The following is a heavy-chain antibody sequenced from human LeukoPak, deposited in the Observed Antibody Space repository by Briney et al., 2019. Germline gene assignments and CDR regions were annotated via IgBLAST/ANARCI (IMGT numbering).Heavy chain of an antibody. V-gene: IGHV3-23*01. CDR2: INTSGGRT. CDR1: GFTFSDYY. D-gene: IGHD4-23*01. J-gene: IGHJ4*02. Sequence: GGSLRLSCAASGFTFSDYYMSWIRQAPGKGLQWVSGINTSGGRTYYADSVKGRFTISRDSSNNTLYLQMNSLRAEDTAVYYCAKASNDGGTFDYWGQGALVTVSS. CDR3: AKASNDGGTFDY.